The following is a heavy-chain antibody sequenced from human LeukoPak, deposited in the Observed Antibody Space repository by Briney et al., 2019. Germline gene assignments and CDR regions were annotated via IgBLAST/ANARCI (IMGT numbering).Heavy chain of an antibody. V-gene: IGHV1-69-2*01. CDR1: GYTFTDYY. CDR3: ATASYGGNGY. D-gene: IGHD4-23*01. J-gene: IGHJ4*02. Sequence: ASVKVPCKVSGYTFTDYYMHWVQQAPGKGLEWMGLVDPEDGETIYAEKFQSRVTITADTTTDTAYMELSSLRSEDTAVYYCATASYGGNGYWGQGTLVTVSS. CDR2: VDPEDGET.